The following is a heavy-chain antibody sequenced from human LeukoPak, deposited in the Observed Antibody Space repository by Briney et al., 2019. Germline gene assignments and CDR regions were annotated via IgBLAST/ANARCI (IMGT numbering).Heavy chain of an antibody. J-gene: IGHJ4*02. Sequence: GGSLRLSCTASGFTFGDYAMSWVRQAPGKGLEWVGFIRSKAYGGTTEYGASVKGRFTISRDDSKSIAYLQMNSLKTEDTAVYYCTRVGGLRFLEWLYDYWGQGTLVTVSS. CDR3: TRVGGLRFLEWLYDY. CDR2: IRSKAYGGTT. CDR1: GFTFGDYA. V-gene: IGHV3-49*04. D-gene: IGHD3-3*01.